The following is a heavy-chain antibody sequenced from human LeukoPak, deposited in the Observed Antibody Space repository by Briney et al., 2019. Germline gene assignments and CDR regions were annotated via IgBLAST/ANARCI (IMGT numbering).Heavy chain of an antibody. J-gene: IGHJ4*02. V-gene: IGHV4-31*03. D-gene: IGHD5-12*01. CDR2: IYYSGST. CDR1: GGSISGGGYY. Sequence: SETLSLTCTVSGGSISGGGYYWSWIRQHPGKGLEWIGYIYYSGSTYYNPSLKSRVTISVDTSKNQFSLKLSSVTAADTAVYYCARRSGYDYYYFDYWGQGTLVTVSS. CDR3: ARRSGYDYYYFDY.